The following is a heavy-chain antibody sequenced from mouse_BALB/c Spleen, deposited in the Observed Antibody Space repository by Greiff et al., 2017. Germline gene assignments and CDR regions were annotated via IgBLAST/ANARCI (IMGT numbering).Heavy chain of an antibody. J-gene: IGHJ3*01. Sequence: EVMLVESGGGLVQPGGFRKLSCAASGFTFSSFGMHWVRQAPEKGLEWVAYISSGSSTIYYADTVKGRFTISRDNPKNTLFLQMTSLRSEDTAMYYCARSDYDYDELAYWGQGTLVTVSA. CDR3: ARSDYDYDELAY. CDR2: ISSGSSTI. CDR1: GFTFSSFG. V-gene: IGHV5-17*02. D-gene: IGHD2-4*01.